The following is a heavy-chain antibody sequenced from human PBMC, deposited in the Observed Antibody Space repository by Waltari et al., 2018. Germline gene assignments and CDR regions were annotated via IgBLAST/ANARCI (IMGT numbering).Heavy chain of an antibody. CDR3: TPTHLYVAN. CDR2: IRSKAYGGTT. J-gene: IGHJ4*02. Sequence: EVQLVESGGGLVQPGRSLRLSCTASGFNFGDYSLSWFRQAPGKGLEWVGFIRSKAYGGTTEYAASVKGRFTISRDDSKSIAYLQMNSLKTEDTAVYYCTPTHLYVANWGQGTLVTVSS. V-gene: IGHV3-49*03. D-gene: IGHD2-21*01. CDR1: GFNFGDYS.